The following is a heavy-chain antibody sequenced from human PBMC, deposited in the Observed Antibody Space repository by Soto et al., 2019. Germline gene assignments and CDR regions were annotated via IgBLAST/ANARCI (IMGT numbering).Heavy chain of an antibody. CDR1: VDTFDTFA. D-gene: IGHD1-1*01. CDR3: ARNKDREQLGGNYYYALDV. Sequence: QVQLVQSWAEVMKPGSSVKVSCNASVDTFDTFAISWVRQAPGQGREWMGGIIPIFSKPDYAQKFQGRVTITADVSTSTADMELSSLRSEDTAVYYCARNKDREQLGGNYYYALDVWDHGTTVTVSS. V-gene: IGHV1-69*12. CDR2: IIPIFSKP. J-gene: IGHJ6*02.